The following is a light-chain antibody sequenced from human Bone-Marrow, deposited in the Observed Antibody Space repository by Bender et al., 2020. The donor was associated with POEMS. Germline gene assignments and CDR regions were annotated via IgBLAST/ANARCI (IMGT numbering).Light chain of an antibody. CDR3: SAWDDSLSGWV. CDR2: YDD. V-gene: IGLV1-36*01. J-gene: IGLJ3*02. CDR1: SSNIGNHG. Sequence: QSVLTQPPSASGTPGQRVTISCSGSSSNIGNHGVNWYQQLPGEAPKLLIYYDDLLTPGVSDRFSASKSGTSASLAISELQSKDEALYYCSAWDDSLSGWVFGGGTKLTVL.